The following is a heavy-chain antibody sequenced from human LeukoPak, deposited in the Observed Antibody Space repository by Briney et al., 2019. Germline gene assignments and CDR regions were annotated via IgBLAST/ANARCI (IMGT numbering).Heavy chain of an antibody. V-gene: IGHV4-39*01. Sequence: PLETLSLTCTVSGGSISSSSYYWGWIRQPPGKGLEWIGSIYYSGSTYYNPSLKSRVTISVDTSKNQFSLKLSSVTAADTAVYYCAIRVVNYYYYYYMDVWGKGPTVTVSS. CDR1: GGSISSSSYY. D-gene: IGHD3-3*01. CDR3: AIRVVNYYYYYYMDV. J-gene: IGHJ6*03. CDR2: IYYSGST.